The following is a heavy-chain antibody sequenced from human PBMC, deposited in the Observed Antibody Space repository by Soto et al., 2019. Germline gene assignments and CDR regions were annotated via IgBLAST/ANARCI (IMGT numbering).Heavy chain of an antibody. V-gene: IGHV1-3*01. J-gene: IGHJ3*02. Sequence: ASVKVSCKASGYTFTSYAMHWVRQAPGQRLEWMGWINAGNGNTKYSQKFQGRVTITRDTSASTAYMELSSLRSEDTAVYYCASLTENYYDSSGRTPDAFDIWGQGTMVTVSS. CDR1: GYTFTSYA. D-gene: IGHD3-22*01. CDR3: ASLTENYYDSSGRTPDAFDI. CDR2: INAGNGNT.